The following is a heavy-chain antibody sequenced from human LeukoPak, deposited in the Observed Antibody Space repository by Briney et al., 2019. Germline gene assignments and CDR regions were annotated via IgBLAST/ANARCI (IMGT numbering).Heavy chain of an antibody. V-gene: IGHV3-33*06. CDR3: AKDGTGTTEPDYYYYYMDV. D-gene: IGHD1-7*01. Sequence: AGGSLGLSCAASGFTFSSYGMHWVRQAPGKGLEWVAVIWYDGSNKYYADSVKGRFTISRDNSKNTLYLQMNSLRAEDTAVYYCAKDGTGTTEPDYYYYYMDVWGKGTTVTVSS. J-gene: IGHJ6*03. CDR2: IWYDGSNK. CDR1: GFTFSSYG.